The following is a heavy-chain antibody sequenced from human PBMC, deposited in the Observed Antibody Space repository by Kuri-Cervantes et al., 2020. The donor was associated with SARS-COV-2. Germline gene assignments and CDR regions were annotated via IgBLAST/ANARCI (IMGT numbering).Heavy chain of an antibody. CDR1: GYTFNSYG. CDR3: AREVAEVGRSAAGGQVGMDV. Sequence: ASVKVSCKASGYTFNSYGITWVRQAPGQGLEWMGIINPSGGSTSYAQKFQGRVTMTRDTSTSTVYMELSSLRSEDTAVYYCAREVAEVGRSAAGGQVGMDVWGQGTTVTVSS. V-gene: IGHV1-46*02. J-gene: IGHJ6*02. D-gene: IGHD6-25*01. CDR2: INPSGGST.